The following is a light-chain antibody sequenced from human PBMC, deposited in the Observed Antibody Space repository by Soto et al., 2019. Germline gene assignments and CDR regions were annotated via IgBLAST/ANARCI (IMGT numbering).Light chain of an antibody. Sequence: EIGMTQSPATLSGSTRRIATLRCRASQSISDTLAWYQQKPGQAPRLLIYSASRRATGSPDRFSASGSATEFTLTISSLLSEDFAVYYCQQYNDWPRTFGQGTKVDIK. CDR1: QSISDT. CDR2: SAS. V-gene: IGKV3-15*01. J-gene: IGKJ1*01. CDR3: QQYNDWPRT.